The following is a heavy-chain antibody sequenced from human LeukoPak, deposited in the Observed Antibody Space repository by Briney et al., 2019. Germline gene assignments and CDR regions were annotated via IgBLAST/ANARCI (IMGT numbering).Heavy chain of an antibody. J-gene: IGHJ4*02. Sequence: GGSLSLSCAASEFILDDYAMHRVRTASGKALEWDSLISGDGGSTFADSVRGRFTICRDNRKNSMSLQMNSLTTEDTALYYCAKEEYSHPTNYFDNWGQGILVTVSS. V-gene: IGHV3-43*02. CDR2: ISGDGGST. CDR1: EFILDDYA. CDR3: AKEEYSHPTNYFDN. D-gene: IGHD2-8*01.